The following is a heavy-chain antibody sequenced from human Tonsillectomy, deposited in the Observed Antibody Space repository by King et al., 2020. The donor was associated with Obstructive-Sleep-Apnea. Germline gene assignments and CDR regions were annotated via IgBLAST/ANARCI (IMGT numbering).Heavy chain of an antibody. V-gene: IGHV4-38-2*02. D-gene: IGHD3-16*01. CDR2: IYHSGST. J-gene: IGHJ5*02. CDR3: ARASMRVLGDWFDP. Sequence: HVQLQESGPGLVKPSEPLSLTCTVSDYSISSGYYWGWIRQPPGKGLEWIGSIYHSGSTYYNPSLKSRVTISVETSKNQFSLKLSSVTAADTAVYYCARASMRVLGDWFDPWGQGTLVTVSS. CDR1: DYSISSGYY.